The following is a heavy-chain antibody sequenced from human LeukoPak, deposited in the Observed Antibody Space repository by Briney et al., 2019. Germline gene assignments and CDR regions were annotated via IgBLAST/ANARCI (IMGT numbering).Heavy chain of an antibody. CDR1: GFTFSSYA. V-gene: IGHV3-30-3*01. Sequence: TGRSLRLSCAASGFTFSSYAMHWVRQAPGKGLEWVAVISYDGSNKYYADSVKGRFTISRDNSKNTLYLQMNSLRAEDTAVYYCARSTRYCSSTSCYDYFDYWGQGTLVTVSS. J-gene: IGHJ4*02. CDR2: ISYDGSNK. D-gene: IGHD2-2*01. CDR3: ARSTRYCSSTSCYDYFDY.